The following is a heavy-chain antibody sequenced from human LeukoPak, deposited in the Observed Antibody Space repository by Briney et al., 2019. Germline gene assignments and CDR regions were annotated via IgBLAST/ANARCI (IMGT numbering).Heavy chain of an antibody. V-gene: IGHV3-13*01. CDR3: VRQQTPHGNFVY. Sequence: GGSLRLSCATSGFTFSSYAMHWVRQATGKGLEWVSTIGTAGDTFYPGSVKGRFTISRENAKNSLSLQMNSLRAEDTAVYYCVRQQTPHGNFVYWGQGTLVTVSS. J-gene: IGHJ4*02. CDR2: IGTAGDT. D-gene: IGHD1-26*01. CDR1: GFTFSSYA.